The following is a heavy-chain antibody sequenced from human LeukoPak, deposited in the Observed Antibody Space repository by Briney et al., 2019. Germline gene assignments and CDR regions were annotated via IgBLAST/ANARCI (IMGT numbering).Heavy chain of an antibody. D-gene: IGHD6-6*01. J-gene: IGHJ4*02. CDR1: GASIRSSNW. CDR3: AREARGRLVYFDY. Sequence: PSGTLSLTCAVSGASIRSSNWWSWVRQPPGKGLEWIGEIFHSGSTNYNPSLKSRVTITVDKSKNQFSLNLSSVTAADTAVYYCAREARGRLVYFDYWGQGTLVTVSS. CDR2: IFHSGST. V-gene: IGHV4-4*02.